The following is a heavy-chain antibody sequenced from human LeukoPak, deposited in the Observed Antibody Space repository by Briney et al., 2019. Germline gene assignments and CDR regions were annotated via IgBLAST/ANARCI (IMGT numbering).Heavy chain of an antibody. CDR3: ARPFYELGDSSGYEPFDI. D-gene: IGHD3-22*01. J-gene: IGHJ3*02. CDR1: GYTFTSYG. Sequence: ASVKVSCKASGYTFTSYGISWVRQAPGQGLEWMGWISAYNGKTNYAQKLLSSVTMTTDTSTSTAHKKLSSVKSHDTALYYCARPFYELGDSSGYEPFDIWGQETMVTVSS. CDR2: ISAYNGKT. V-gene: IGHV1-18*01.